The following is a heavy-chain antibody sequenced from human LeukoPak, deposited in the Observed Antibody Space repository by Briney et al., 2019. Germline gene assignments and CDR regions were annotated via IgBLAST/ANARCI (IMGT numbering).Heavy chain of an antibody. CDR2: ISSSSSYI. Sequence: PGGSLRLSCAASGFTFSSYSMNWVRQAPGKGLEWVSSISSSSSYIYYADSVKGRFTISRDNAKNSLYQQMNSLRAEDTAVYYCALAAAGTLDYWGQGTLVTVSS. D-gene: IGHD6-13*01. V-gene: IGHV3-21*01. J-gene: IGHJ4*02. CDR1: GFTFSSYS. CDR3: ALAAAGTLDY.